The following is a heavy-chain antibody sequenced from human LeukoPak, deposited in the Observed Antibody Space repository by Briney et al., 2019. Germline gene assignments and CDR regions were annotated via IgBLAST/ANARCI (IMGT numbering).Heavy chain of an antibody. J-gene: IGHJ6*03. CDR3: AKGGDRLARFSDYYYYMDV. CDR1: GFTFSSYG. Sequence: GGSLRLSCAASGFTFSSYGMHWVRQAPGKGLEWVAVISYDGSSKYYADSVKGRFTISRDNSKNTLYLQMNSLRAEDTAVYYCAKGGDRLARFSDYYYYMDVWGKGTTVTVSS. D-gene: IGHD3-16*01. CDR2: ISYDGSSK. V-gene: IGHV3-30*18.